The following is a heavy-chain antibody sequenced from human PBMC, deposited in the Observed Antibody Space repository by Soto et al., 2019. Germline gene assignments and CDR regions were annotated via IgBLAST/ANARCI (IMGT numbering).Heavy chain of an antibody. J-gene: IGHJ4*02. CDR3: ARRWGGALDY. D-gene: IGHD3-16*01. Sequence: QVQLQESGPGLVKPSETLSLTCTVSGGSMSSYYWSWIRQPPGKGLEWIGYIYYSGSTNYNPSLKXRVTIYVDTSKNQSSPTLNSVAAADTAVSDCARRWGGALDYWGQGTLVTVSS. CDR1: GGSMSSYY. V-gene: IGHV4-59*08. CDR2: IYYSGST.